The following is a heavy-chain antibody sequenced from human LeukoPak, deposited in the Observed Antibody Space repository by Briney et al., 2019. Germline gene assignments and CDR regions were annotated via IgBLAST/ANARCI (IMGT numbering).Heavy chain of an antibody. CDR3: ARGPRGDWFDP. CDR1: VYTFTSYD. Sequence: EASVKVSCKASVYTFTSYDINWVRQATGQGLEWMGWMNPNSGNTGYAQKFQGRVTMTRNTSISTAYMEQSSLRSEDTAVYYCARGPRGDWFDPWGQGTLVTVSS. V-gene: IGHV1-8*01. CDR2: MNPNSGNT. D-gene: IGHD3-16*01. J-gene: IGHJ5*02.